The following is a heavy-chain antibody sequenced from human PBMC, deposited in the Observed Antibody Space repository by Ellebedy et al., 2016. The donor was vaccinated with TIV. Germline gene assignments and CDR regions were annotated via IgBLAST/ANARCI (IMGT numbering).Heavy chain of an antibody. J-gene: IGHJ4*02. CDR1: GFTFSDSY. Sequence: PGGSLRLSCAASGFTFSDSYMTWIRQAPGKGLEWVSYISHSSTYTNYADSVKGRFTISRDNAKNSLYLQMNSLRAEDTAVYYCASKREKYDFWGQGVLVTVSS. D-gene: IGHD1-26*01. CDR2: ISHSSTYT. V-gene: IGHV3-11*06. CDR3: ASKREKYDF.